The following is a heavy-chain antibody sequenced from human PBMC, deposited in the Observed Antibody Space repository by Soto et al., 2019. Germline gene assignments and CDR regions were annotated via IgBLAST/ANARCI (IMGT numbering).Heavy chain of an antibody. CDR1: GFTFNSYA. Sequence: GGSLRLSCAASGFTFNSYAMSWVRQAPGKGLEWVSGISGSGGSTYYADSAKGRLTISRDNSKNTLYLQMNSLRAEDTAVYYCVKYSGYNWGNTDYWGRGTLVTVSS. V-gene: IGHV3-23*01. CDR2: ISGSGGST. D-gene: IGHD5-12*01. CDR3: VKYSGYNWGNTDY. J-gene: IGHJ4*02.